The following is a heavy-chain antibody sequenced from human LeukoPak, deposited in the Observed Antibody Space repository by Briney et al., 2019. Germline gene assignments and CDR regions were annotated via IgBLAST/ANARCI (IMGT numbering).Heavy chain of an antibody. CDR3: AKDNSMVRGEYNWFDP. Sequence: PGGSLRLSCAASGFTFSSYAIHWVRQAPGKGLEWVAVISSDGREKYYADSVKGRFTISRDNSMNTLYVQMNSLRAEDTAVYYCAKDNSMVRGEYNWFDPWGQGTLVTVSS. CDR1: GFTFSSYA. J-gene: IGHJ5*02. V-gene: IGHV3-30*18. D-gene: IGHD3-10*01. CDR2: ISSDGREK.